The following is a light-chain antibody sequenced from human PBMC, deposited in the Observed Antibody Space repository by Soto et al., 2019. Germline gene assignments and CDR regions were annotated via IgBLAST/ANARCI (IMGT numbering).Light chain of an antibody. CDR3: SAYTTSSTVV. J-gene: IGLJ1*01. CDR1: SSDVGSYNF. Sequence: QSVLAQPASVFGPPGQSITISCTRTSSDVGSYNFVSWYQQHPGKAPKLMIYEVSNRPSGVSNRFSGSKYGNTAPLTISGHQPDDEADYDCSAYTTSSTVVFGTGTKVTVL. CDR2: EVS. V-gene: IGLV2-14*03.